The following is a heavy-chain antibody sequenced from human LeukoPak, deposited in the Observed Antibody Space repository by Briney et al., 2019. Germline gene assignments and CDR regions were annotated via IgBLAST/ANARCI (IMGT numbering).Heavy chain of an antibody. D-gene: IGHD6-13*01. J-gene: IGHJ4*02. CDR1: GFTFRSSA. Sequence: PGGSLRLSGAASGFTFRSSAMSWVRQAPGKGLEWVSSISGSGGNTYYADSVKGRFTISRDTSKNTLYVQMNSLRDEDTAIYYCARATSSWYPYWGQGTLVTVSS. CDR2: ISGSGGNT. V-gene: IGHV3-23*01. CDR3: ARATSSWYPY.